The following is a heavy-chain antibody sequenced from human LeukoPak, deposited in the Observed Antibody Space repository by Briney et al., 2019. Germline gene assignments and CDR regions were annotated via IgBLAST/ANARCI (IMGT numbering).Heavy chain of an antibody. J-gene: IGHJ6*02. D-gene: IGHD3-10*01. CDR1: GFTFSSYG. CDR3: AKDSLWFGEFYGMDV. Sequence: GGSLRLSCAASGFTFSSYGMHWVRQAPGKGLEWVAFISYDGSNKYYADFVKGRFTIYRDNSKNTLYLQMNSLRAEDTAVYYCAKDSLWFGEFYGMDVWGQGTTVTVSS. CDR2: ISYDGSNK. V-gene: IGHV3-30*18.